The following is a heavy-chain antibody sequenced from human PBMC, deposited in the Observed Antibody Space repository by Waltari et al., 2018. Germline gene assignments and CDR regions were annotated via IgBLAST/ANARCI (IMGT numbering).Heavy chain of an antibody. CDR1: SGSFSSGGYY. Sequence: QVQLQESGPGLVKPSQTLSLACTVSSGSFSSGGYYWSWIRQRPGKALEWIGYIYHSGSTYYNPSLKSRVTISVDRSKNHFSLRLSSVTAADTAVYYCARTGDISTAYQYFFKYWGQGAQVTVSS. J-gene: IGHJ4*02. V-gene: IGHV4-30-2*01. CDR2: IYHSGST. CDR3: ARTGDISTAYQYFFKY. D-gene: IGHD3-9*01.